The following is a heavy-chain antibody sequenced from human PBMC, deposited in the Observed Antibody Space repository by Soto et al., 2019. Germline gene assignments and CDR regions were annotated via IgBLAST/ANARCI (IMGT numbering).Heavy chain of an antibody. CDR1: GFTFSSYG. V-gene: IGHV3-33*01. D-gene: IGHD6-6*01. Sequence: GGSLRLSGAASGFTFSSYGMHWVRQARGKGLEWVAVIWYDGSNKYYADSVKGRFTISRDNSKNTLYLQMNSLRAEDTAVYYCARDPGSSSSLVFYYYYGMDVWGQGTTVTVSS. CDR2: IWYDGSNK. CDR3: ARDPGSSSSLVFYYYYGMDV. J-gene: IGHJ6*02.